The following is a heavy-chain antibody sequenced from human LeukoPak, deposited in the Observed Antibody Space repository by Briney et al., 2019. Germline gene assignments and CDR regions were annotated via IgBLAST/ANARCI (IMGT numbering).Heavy chain of an antibody. CDR3: ARAYAPRFENDY. CDR1: GFTFSSYG. D-gene: IGHD2-8*01. V-gene: IGHV3-30*03. Sequence: PGGSLRLSCAASGFTFSSYGMHWVRQAPGKGLEWVAVISYDGSNKYYADSVKGRFTISRDNSKNTLYLQMNSLRAEDTAVYYCARAYAPRFENDYWGQGTLVTVSS. CDR2: ISYDGSNK. J-gene: IGHJ4*02.